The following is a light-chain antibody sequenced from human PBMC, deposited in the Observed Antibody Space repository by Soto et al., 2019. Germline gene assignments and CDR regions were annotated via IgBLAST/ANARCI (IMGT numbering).Light chain of an antibody. Sequence: IQMTQSPSTLPASVGDRVTITCQASQGISSYLAWYQQKPGKAPKLLIYAASTLQSGVPSRFSGSGSGTDFTLTISCLQSEDFATYYCQQYYSYPITFGQGTRLEIK. CDR1: QGISSY. CDR3: QQYYSYPIT. J-gene: IGKJ5*01. CDR2: AAS. V-gene: IGKV1-8*01.